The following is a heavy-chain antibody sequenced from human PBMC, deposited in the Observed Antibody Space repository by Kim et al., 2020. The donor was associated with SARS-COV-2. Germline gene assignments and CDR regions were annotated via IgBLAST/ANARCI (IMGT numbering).Heavy chain of an antibody. J-gene: IGHJ6*02. D-gene: IGHD3-3*01. CDR1: GFTFSSYA. CDR2: ISYDGSNK. Sequence: GGSLRLSCAASGFTFSSYAMHWVRQAPGKGLEWVAVISYDGSNKYYADSVKGRFTISRDNSKNTLYLQMNSLRAEDTAVYYCARDPKVEWLTIYYYYGMDVWGQGTTVTVSS. V-gene: IGHV3-30-3*01. CDR3: ARDPKVEWLTIYYYYGMDV.